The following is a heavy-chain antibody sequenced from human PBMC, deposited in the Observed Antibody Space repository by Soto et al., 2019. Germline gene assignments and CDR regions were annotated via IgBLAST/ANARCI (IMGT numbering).Heavy chain of an antibody. J-gene: IGHJ4*02. CDR3: ATGGSTSGWLFDH. CDR1: GFTFSNVW. V-gene: IGHV3-15*05. CDR2: IKSKRDGGTI. Sequence: EVQLVESGGGLVKPAGSLRLSCAASGFTFSNVWMSWVRQAPGKGLEWVGRIKSKRDGGTIDNAGPVKGRFTISRDDSKSTLYSQMDNLKSVDTAVYYCATGGSTSGWLFDHWGQGTLVTVSS. D-gene: IGHD6-19*01.